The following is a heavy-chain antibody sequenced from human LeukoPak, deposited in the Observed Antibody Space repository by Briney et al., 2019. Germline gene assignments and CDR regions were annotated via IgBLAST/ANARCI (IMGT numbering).Heavy chain of an antibody. CDR3: ARVEVFMGIAVAPPGYYYGMDV. D-gene: IGHD6-19*01. CDR1: GGSISSSSYY. J-gene: IGHJ6*02. V-gene: IGHV4-39*07. Sequence: SETLSLTCTVSGGSISSSSYYWGWIRQPPGKGLEWIGSIYYSGSTYYNPSLKSRVTISVDTSKNQFSLKLNSVTAADTAVYYCARVEVFMGIAVAPPGYYYGMDVWGQGTTVTVSS. CDR2: IYYSGST.